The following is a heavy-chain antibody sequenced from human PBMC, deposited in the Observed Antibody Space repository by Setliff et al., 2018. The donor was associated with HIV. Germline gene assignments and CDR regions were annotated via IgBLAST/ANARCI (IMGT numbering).Heavy chain of an antibody. D-gene: IGHD2-15*01. V-gene: IGHV3-21*01. J-gene: IGHJ6*03. CDR3: ARDRRRYDIVTLHYMDV. CDR1: GFTFSSSS. Sequence: GESLKISCAASGFTFSSSSMNWVRQAPGKGLEWVSSITSSSNYIYYADSVKGRFTISRDNAKNSLYLQMNSLRAEDTAMYYCARDRRRYDIVTLHYMDVWGKGTTVTSP. CDR2: ITSSSNYI.